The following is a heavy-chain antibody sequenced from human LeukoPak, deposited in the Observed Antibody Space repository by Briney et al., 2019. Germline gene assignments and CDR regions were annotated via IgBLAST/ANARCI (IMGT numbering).Heavy chain of an antibody. CDR2: IYHSGST. V-gene: IGHV4-38-2*02. CDR3: ARMIGYNYYDSSGPFDP. J-gene: IGHJ5*02. Sequence: PSETLSLTCTVSGYSISSGYYWGWIRQPPGKGLEWIGSIYHSGSTYYNPSLKSRVTISVDTSKNQFSLKLSSVTAADTAVYYCARMIGYNYYDSSGPFDPWGQGTLVTVSS. CDR1: GYSISSGYY. D-gene: IGHD3-22*01.